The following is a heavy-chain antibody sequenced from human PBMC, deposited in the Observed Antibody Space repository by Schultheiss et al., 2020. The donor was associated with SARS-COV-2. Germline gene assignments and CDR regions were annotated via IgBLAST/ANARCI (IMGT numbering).Heavy chain of an antibody. J-gene: IGHJ4*02. CDR1: GGSFSGYY. V-gene: IGHV4-59*05. Sequence: GSLRLSCAVYGGSFSGYYWGWIRQPAGKGLEWIGRIYYSGSTYYNPSLKSRVTISVDTSKNQFSLKLSSVTAADTAVYYCTTRLYSSSWYDSDYFDYWGQGTLVTVSS. CDR2: IYYSGST. D-gene: IGHD6-13*01. CDR3: TTRLYSSSWYDSDYFDY.